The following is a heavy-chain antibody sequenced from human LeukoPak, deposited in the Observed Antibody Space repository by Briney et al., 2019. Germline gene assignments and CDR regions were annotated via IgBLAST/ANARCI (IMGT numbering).Heavy chain of an antibody. CDR1: GFTFSSYE. CDR3: ARDYGGSSPFDY. J-gene: IGHJ4*02. V-gene: IGHV3-48*03. CDR2: ISSSGSTI. Sequence: GGSLRLSCAASGFTFSSYEMHWVRQAPGQGLEWVSYISSSGSTIYYADSVKGRFTISRDNAKNSLYLQMNSLRAEDTAVYYCARDYGGSSPFDYWGQGTLVTVSS. D-gene: IGHD4-23*01.